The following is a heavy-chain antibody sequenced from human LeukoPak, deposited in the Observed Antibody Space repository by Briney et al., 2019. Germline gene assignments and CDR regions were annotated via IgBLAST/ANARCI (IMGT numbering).Heavy chain of an antibody. D-gene: IGHD3-10*01. CDR2: ISGSGTST. V-gene: IGHV3-23*01. Sequence: GGSLRLSCAASGFTFSNYAMSWVRQAPGKGLEWVSAISGSGTSTYYADSVKGRFTISRDYSMNTLYLQLNSLRAEDTAVYYCATGSAPGSWGQGTLVTVSS. CDR1: GFTFSNYA. CDR3: ATGSAPGS. J-gene: IGHJ5*02.